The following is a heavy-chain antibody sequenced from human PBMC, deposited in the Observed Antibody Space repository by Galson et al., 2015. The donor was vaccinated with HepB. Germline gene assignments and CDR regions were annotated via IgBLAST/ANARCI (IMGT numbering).Heavy chain of an antibody. Sequence: SVKVSCKVSGYTLTELSMHWVRQAPGQGLEWMGRIIPILGIANYAQKFQGRVTITADKSTSTAYMELSSLRSEDTAVYYCARAAGFGELSFIDYWGQGTLVTVSS. CDR1: GYTLTELS. D-gene: IGHD3-10*01. CDR2: IIPILGIA. V-gene: IGHV1-69*04. J-gene: IGHJ4*02. CDR3: ARAAGFGELSFIDY.